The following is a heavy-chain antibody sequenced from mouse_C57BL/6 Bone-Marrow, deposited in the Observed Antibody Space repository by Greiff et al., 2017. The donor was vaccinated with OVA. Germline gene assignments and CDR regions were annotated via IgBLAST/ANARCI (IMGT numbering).Heavy chain of an antibody. J-gene: IGHJ1*03. D-gene: IGHD4-1*01. CDR2: IYPEDGDT. Sequence: QVQLQQSGPELVKPGASVKISCKASGYAFSSSWLNWVKQRPGKGLEWIGRIYPEDGDTNYNGKFKGKAKLTAVTSASTAYMELSSLTNEDSAVYYCTRGNWADWDFDVWGTGTTVTVAS. V-gene: IGHV1-82*01. CDR3: TRGNWADWDFDV. CDR1: GYAFSSSW.